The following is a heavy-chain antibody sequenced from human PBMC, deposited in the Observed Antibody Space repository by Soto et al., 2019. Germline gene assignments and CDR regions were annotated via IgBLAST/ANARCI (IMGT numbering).Heavy chain of an antibody. Sequence: GGSLRLSCAASGFTFGDYGMSWVRQAPGKGLEWVSGINWSGGSTGYADAVRGRFTFSRDNAKNSLYLQMNRLRAEDTVVYYWARGAAAHTFYYYNYMAVWGKGTTVTVSS. J-gene: IGHJ6*03. CDR1: GFTFGDYG. CDR2: INWSGGST. CDR3: ARGAAAHTFYYYNYMAV. V-gene: IGHV3-20*04. D-gene: IGHD6-13*01.